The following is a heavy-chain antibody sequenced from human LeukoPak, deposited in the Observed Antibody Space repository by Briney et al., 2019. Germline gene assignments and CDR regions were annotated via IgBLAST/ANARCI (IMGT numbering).Heavy chain of an antibody. V-gene: IGHV3-23*01. CDR3: AKTSRRNSAYDSPFDS. CDR2: VRGSGSDT. J-gene: IGHJ4*02. CDR1: GFTFSTYA. D-gene: IGHD5-12*01. Sequence: GGSLRLSCVVSGFTFSTYAMSWVRQAPGKGLEWVSAVRGSGSDTYYADSVKGRFTISGDNSKNTLYLQMSSLRAEDTAIYYCAKTSRRNSAYDSPFDSWGQGTLVTVSS.